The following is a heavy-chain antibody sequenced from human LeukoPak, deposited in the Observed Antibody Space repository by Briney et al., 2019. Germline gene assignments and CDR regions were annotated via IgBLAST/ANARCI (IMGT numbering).Heavy chain of an antibody. V-gene: IGHV1-46*01. J-gene: IGHJ4*02. D-gene: IGHD5-12*01. CDR2: INPSGGST. CDR3: ARGRGRGLYFDY. Sequence: ASVKVSCKASGGTFSSYAISWVRQAPGQGLEWMGIINPSGGSTSYAQKFQGRVTMTRDTSTSTVYMELSSLRSEDTAVYYCARGRGRGLYFDYWGQGTLVTVSS. CDR1: GGTFSSYA.